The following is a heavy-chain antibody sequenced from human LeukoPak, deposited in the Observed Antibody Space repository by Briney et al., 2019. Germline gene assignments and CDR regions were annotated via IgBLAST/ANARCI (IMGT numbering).Heavy chain of an antibody. D-gene: IGHD3-16*02. V-gene: IGHV3-48*02. Sequence: GGSLRLSCAASGFTFSSYSMNWVHQAPGKGLEWVSYISSSSSTIYYADSVKGRFTISRDNAKNSLYLQMNSLRDEDTAVYYCARLYVWGSSRTFDYWGQGTLVTVSS. CDR2: ISSSSSTI. CDR1: GFTFSSYS. J-gene: IGHJ4*02. CDR3: ARLYVWGSSRTFDY.